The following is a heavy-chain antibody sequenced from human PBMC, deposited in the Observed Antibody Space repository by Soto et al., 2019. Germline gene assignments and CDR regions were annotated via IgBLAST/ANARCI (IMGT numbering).Heavy chain of an antibody. J-gene: IGHJ6*02. D-gene: IGHD6-6*01. V-gene: IGHV3-9*01. CDR1: GFTLRDSA. CDR2: ILGSVDV. Sequence: EEELVESGGGLVQPGRSLRLSCATSGFTLRDSAMHWVRQVPGGGLEWVSGILGSVDVGYVDSVRGRFTMSRDVAKSSLHLQMNSLKTDDTALYYCVRDTSSGGADVWGQGTTVTVSS. CDR3: VRDTSSGGADV.